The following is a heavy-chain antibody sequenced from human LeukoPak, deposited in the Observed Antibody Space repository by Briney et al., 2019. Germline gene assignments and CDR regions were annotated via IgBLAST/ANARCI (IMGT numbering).Heavy chain of an antibody. CDR2: IGTAGDT. D-gene: IGHD1-1*01. CDR3: ARVAKERVGGVYYFDY. CDR1: GFTFSDYD. V-gene: IGHV3-13*01. Sequence: LGGSLGLSCAASGFTFSDYDMHWVRQATGKGLEWVSAIGTAGDTYYTGSVKGRFTISRENAKNSLYLQMNSLRAGDTAVYYCARVAKERVGGVYYFDYWGQGTLVTVSS. J-gene: IGHJ4*02.